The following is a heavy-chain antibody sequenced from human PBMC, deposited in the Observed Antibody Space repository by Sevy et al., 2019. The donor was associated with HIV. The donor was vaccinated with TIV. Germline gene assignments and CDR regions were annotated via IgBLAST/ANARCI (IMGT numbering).Heavy chain of an antibody. CDR2: IYYSGST. CDR1: GGSISSSSYY. Sequence: SETLSLTCTVSGGSISSSSYYWGWIRQPPGKGLEWIGSIYYSGSTYYNPSLKSRVTISVDTSNNQFSLKRSSVTAADTAVYYCAYWGSGGSFDYWGQRTLVTGSS. J-gene: IGHJ4*02. D-gene: IGHD3-10*01. CDR3: AYWGSGGSFDY. V-gene: IGHV4-39*01.